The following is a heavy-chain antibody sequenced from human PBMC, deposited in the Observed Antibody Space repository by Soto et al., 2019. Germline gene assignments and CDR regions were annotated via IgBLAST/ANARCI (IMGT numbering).Heavy chain of an antibody. D-gene: IGHD6-19*01. CDR2: INPHSGGT. CDR3: ARGHQWLLYPISPYFDY. J-gene: IGHJ4*02. Sequence: ASVKVSCKASGYTFTDYYIHWVRQAPGQGLEWMGWINPHSGGTNYAQKFQGWVTMTHDTSVSTSYMELSSLKSDDTALYYCARGHQWLLYPISPYFDYWGQGTLVTVSS. V-gene: IGHV1-2*04. CDR1: GYTFTDYY.